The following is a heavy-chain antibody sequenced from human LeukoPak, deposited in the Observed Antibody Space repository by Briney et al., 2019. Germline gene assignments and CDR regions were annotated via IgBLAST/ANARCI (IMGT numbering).Heavy chain of an antibody. V-gene: IGHV3-33*01. CDR2: IWYDGSNK. Sequence: GGSLRLSCAASGFTFSSYGMHWVRQAPGKGLEWVAVIWYDGSNKYYADSVKGRFTISRDNSKNTLYLQMNSLRAEDTAVYYCARDRVRGVIITCSYWGQGTLVTVSS. D-gene: IGHD3-10*01. CDR3: ARDRVRGVIITCSY. CDR1: GFTFSSYG. J-gene: IGHJ4*02.